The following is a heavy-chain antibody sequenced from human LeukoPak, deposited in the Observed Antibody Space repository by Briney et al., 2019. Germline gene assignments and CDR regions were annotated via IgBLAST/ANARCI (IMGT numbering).Heavy chain of an antibody. J-gene: IGHJ4*02. Sequence: GGSLRLSCAASGFTFSSYWMNWVRQAPGKGLVWVSRIASDGSSTTYADSVKGRFSISRDNAKNTLYLQMNSLRVEDTAAYYCARGRPHGNDYWGQGTLVTVSS. CDR1: GFTFSSYW. CDR3: ARGRPHGNDY. V-gene: IGHV3-74*01. D-gene: IGHD4-23*01. CDR2: IASDGSST.